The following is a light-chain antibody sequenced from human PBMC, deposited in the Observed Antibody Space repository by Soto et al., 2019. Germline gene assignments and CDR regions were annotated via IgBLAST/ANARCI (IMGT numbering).Light chain of an antibody. V-gene: IGKV3-20*01. J-gene: IGKJ2*01. Sequence: EVVLTQSPGTLSLSPGERATLSCRASENVSNNYLAWYQQKPGLAPRLLIFGSSDRAAGIPDRFSGSGSGTDFTLTISRLEPEDFAVYYCQQYGSSPPYTFGQGTKLEIK. CDR3: QQYGSSPPYT. CDR2: GSS. CDR1: ENVSNNY.